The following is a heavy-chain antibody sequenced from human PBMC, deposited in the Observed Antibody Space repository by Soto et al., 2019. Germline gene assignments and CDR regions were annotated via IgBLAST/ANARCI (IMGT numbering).Heavy chain of an antibody. V-gene: IGHV4-30-4*01. CDR2: IYYSGST. CDR3: AGGAGGSTWFDY. CDR1: GGSISNGDYF. J-gene: IGHJ4*02. D-gene: IGHD6-13*01. Sequence: QVQLQESGPGQVKPSQTLSLTCTVSGGSISNGDYFWNWIRQPPGKGLEWIGYIYYSGSTYYNPSLKSRLTISVDMSKNHFSLKLTSVTAADTAVYYCAGGAGGSTWFDYWGQGTLVTVSS.